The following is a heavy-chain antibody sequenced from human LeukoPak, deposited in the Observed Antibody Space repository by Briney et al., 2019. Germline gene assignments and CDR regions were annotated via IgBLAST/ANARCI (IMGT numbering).Heavy chain of an antibody. V-gene: IGHV3-21*01. Sequence: PGGSLRLSCAASGFTFSNFGMAWVRRAPGKGLEWVSSISGSSSYIYYADSVKGRFTISRDNARNSLYLQMNGLRAEDTAVYYDATDASSGWPFDYWGQGTLVTVSS. CDR1: GFTFSNFG. J-gene: IGHJ4*02. CDR3: ATDASSGWPFDY. CDR2: ISGSSSYI. D-gene: IGHD6-19*01.